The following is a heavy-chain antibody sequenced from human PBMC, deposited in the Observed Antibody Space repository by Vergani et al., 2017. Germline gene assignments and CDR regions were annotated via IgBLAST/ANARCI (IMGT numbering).Heavy chain of an antibody. J-gene: IGHJ1*01. CDR3: ATKTCGTPGCQIGYFRE. D-gene: IGHD1-1*01. CDR2: ISYDGTQK. Sequence: QVHLVESGGGVVQPGRSLRLSCVVSGFTSSYYGMHWVRQAPGKGLEWVAVISYDGTQKYYADSVKGRFTISRVNSKSTLYLQMNNLRTEDTAVYYCATKTCGTPGCQIGYFREWGQSPVVTVSS. V-gene: IGHV3-30*03. CDR1: GFTSSYYG.